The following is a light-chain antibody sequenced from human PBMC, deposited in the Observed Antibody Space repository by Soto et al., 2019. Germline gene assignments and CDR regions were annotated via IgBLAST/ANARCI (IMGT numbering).Light chain of an antibody. J-gene: IGKJ2*01. V-gene: IGKV3-20*01. CDR3: QQYGSVPYP. Sequence: EIVLTQSPGTLSLSPGERATLSCRASQSISSGYLAWYQQKPGQAPRLLLYGSSDRATGIPDRFSGSGSGTDFTLTISGLEPEDFAVYSCQQYGSVPYPFGQGTKLEI. CDR1: QSISSGY. CDR2: GSS.